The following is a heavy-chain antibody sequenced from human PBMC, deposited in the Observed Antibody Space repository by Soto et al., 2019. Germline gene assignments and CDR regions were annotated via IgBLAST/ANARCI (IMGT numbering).Heavy chain of an antibody. CDR3: VKAYYGSGSYYNSIDY. D-gene: IGHD3-10*01. CDR2: ISSNGGST. V-gene: IGHV3-64D*06. J-gene: IGHJ4*02. Sequence: LRLPCAASGFTFSSYSMNWVRQAPGKGLEWVSSISSNGGSTYYADSVKGRFTISRDNSKNTLYLQMSSLRAEDTAVYYCVKAYYGSGSYYNSIDYWGQGTLVTVSS. CDR1: GFTFSSYS.